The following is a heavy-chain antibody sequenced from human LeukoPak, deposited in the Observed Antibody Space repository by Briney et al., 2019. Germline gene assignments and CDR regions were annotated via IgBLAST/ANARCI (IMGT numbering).Heavy chain of an antibody. D-gene: IGHD6-13*01. CDR3: ARAPGPYNSSWQFDY. V-gene: IGHV4-34*01. CDR1: GESFSGYY. CDR2: VHHSGST. J-gene: IGHJ4*02. Sequence: SETLSLTCAVYGESFSGYYWNWIRQPPGKGLEWIGEVHHSGSTKYNPSLKSRVTISVDASKNQFSLKLTSVTAADTAVYHCARAPGPYNSSWQFDYWGQGTLATVSS.